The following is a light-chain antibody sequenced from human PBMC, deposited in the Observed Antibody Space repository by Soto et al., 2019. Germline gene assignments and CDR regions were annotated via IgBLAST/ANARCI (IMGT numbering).Light chain of an antibody. CDR1: QSISSW. CDR2: GAS. Sequence: DIQMTQSPSTLSAPVGDRVTITCRASQSISSWLAWYQQRPGKAPKLLIYGASSLQSGVPSRFSGSGSGTEFTLSISSLQPDDFATYYCQQYKSYPWTFGQGTKV. J-gene: IGKJ1*01. CDR3: QQYKSYPWT. V-gene: IGKV1-5*03.